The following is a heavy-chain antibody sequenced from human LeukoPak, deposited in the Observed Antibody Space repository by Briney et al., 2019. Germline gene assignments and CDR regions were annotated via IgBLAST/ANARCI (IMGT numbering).Heavy chain of an antibody. CDR3: AKKGGSGDYFNEDPFDY. Sequence: PSETLSLTCTVSGGSIRFSTYYWGWIRQSPGKGLEWIESISNSGTTYYNSSLKSRVIVFIDTSKNQFSLKLSSVTTADTAVYYCAKKGGSGDYFNEDPFDYWGQGTLVTVSS. V-gene: IGHV4-39*01. D-gene: IGHD3-10*01. CDR2: ISNSGTT. J-gene: IGHJ4*02. CDR1: GGSIRFSTYY.